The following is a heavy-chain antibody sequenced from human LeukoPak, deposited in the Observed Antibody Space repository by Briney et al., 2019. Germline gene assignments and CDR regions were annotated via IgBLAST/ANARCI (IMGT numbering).Heavy chain of an antibody. CDR2: ISYDGSNK. CDR3: AKDLDSSMPGDYYGMDV. CDR1: GFTFSSYV. D-gene: IGHD6-13*01. J-gene: IGHJ6*02. V-gene: IGHV3-30*18. Sequence: PGGSLRLSCAASGFTFSSYVMHWVRQAPGKGLESVAVISYDGSNKHYADSVKGRFTISRDNSKNTLYLQMNSLSAEDTAVYYCAKDLDSSMPGDYYGMDVWGQGTTVTVSS.